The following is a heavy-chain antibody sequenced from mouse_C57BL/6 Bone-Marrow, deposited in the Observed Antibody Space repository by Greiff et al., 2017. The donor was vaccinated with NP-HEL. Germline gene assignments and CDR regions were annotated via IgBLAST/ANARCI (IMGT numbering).Heavy chain of an antibody. Sequence: QVQLQQSGAELVKPGASVKISCKASGYAFSSYWMNWVKQRPGKGLEWIGQIYPGDGDTNYNGKFKGKATLTADKSSSTAYMQLSSLTSEDSAVYFCARGVLYYYGSSLFDYWGQGTTLTVSS. CDR1: GYAFSSYW. CDR3: ARGVLYYYGSSLFDY. V-gene: IGHV1-80*01. J-gene: IGHJ2*01. CDR2: IYPGDGDT. D-gene: IGHD1-1*01.